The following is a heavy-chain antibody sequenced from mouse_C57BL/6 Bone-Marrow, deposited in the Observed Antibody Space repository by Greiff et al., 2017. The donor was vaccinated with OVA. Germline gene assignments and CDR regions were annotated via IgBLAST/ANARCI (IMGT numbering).Heavy chain of an antibody. CDR1: GYTFTSYG. Sequence: QVQLQQSGAELARPGASVKLSCKASGYTFTSYGISWVKQRTGQGLEWIGEIYPRSGNTYYNEKFKGKATLTADKSSSTAYMELHSLTSEDSAVYFCARNYGSSYDAMDYWGQGTSVTVSS. D-gene: IGHD1-1*01. CDR3: ARNYGSSYDAMDY. J-gene: IGHJ4*01. CDR2: IYPRSGNT. V-gene: IGHV1-81*01.